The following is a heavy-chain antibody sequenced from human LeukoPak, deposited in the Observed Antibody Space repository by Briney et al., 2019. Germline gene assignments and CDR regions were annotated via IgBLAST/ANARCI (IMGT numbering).Heavy chain of an antibody. CDR1: GFTFSSYW. D-gene: IGHD1-26*01. V-gene: IGHV3-74*01. CDR2: INSDGSRT. Sequence: GGSLRLSCAASGFTFSSYWMHWVRQAPGKGLVWVSRINSDGSRTNYADSVKGRFTISRDNAKNTLYLQMDSLRAEDTAVYYCARDGGSYYGDAFDIWGQGTMVTVSS. J-gene: IGHJ3*02. CDR3: ARDGGSYYGDAFDI.